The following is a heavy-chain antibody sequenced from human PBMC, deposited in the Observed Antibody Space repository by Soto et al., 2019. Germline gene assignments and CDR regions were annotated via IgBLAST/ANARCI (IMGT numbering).Heavy chain of an antibody. CDR3: ARDSRSGPGYYSVTFDD. D-gene: IGHD3-9*01. CDR1: GYTFTTYG. Sequence: ASVKVSCKASGYTFTTYGINWVRQAPVQVLEWMVGISAYNGNTNSAQKFQGRVTMTTDTSTTTAYLELRSLRSDDTAVYFCARDSRSGPGYYSVTFDDWAQGTLVTVSS. V-gene: IGHV1-18*01. CDR2: ISAYNGNT. J-gene: IGHJ4*02.